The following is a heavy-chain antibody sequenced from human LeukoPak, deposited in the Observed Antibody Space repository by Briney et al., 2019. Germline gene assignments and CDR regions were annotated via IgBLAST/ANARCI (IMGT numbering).Heavy chain of an antibody. V-gene: IGHV4-59*01. J-gene: IGHJ4*02. D-gene: IGHD1-1*01. CDR2: FYYGGTP. CDR1: GGSISSYY. Sequence: SETLSLTCTVSGGSISSYYWSWIRQPPGKGLEWLGYFYYGGTPHYNPSLKSRLTISVDTSKNQCSLKLTSVTAADTAVYFCARVRGQLWPPDYWGQGALVTVSS. CDR3: ARVRGQLWPPDY.